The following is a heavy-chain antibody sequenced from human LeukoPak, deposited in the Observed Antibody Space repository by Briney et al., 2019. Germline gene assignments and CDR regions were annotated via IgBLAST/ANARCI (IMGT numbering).Heavy chain of an antibody. Sequence: SQTLSLTCTVSGGSISSGSYYWSWIRQPAGKGLEWIGRIYTSGSTNYNPSLKSRVTISVDTSKNQFSLKLSSVTAADTAVYYCARLQSGWFYFDYWGQGTLVTVS. V-gene: IGHV4-61*02. CDR2: IYTSGST. CDR1: GGSISSGSYY. D-gene: IGHD6-19*01. J-gene: IGHJ4*02. CDR3: ARLQSGWFYFDY.